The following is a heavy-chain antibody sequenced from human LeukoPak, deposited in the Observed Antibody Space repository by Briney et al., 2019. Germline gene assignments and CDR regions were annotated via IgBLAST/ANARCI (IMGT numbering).Heavy chain of an antibody. CDR3: TTDGRWELSVSDY. D-gene: IGHD1-26*01. J-gene: IGHJ4*02. CDR2: IKSKTDGGTT. CDR1: GFTFSSYW. V-gene: IGHV3-15*01. Sequence: TGGSLRLSCAASGFTFSSYWMSRVRQAPGKGLEWVGRIKSKTDGGTTDYAAPVKGRFTISRDDSKNTLYLQMNSLKTEDTAVYYCTTDGRWELSVSDYWGQGTLVTVSS.